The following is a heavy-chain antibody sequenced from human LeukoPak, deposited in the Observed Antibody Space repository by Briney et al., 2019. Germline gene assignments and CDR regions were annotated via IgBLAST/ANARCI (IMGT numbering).Heavy chain of an antibody. CDR3: ARGGYNYGAYYYYPMDV. V-gene: IGHV3-53*01. J-gene: IGHJ6*03. CDR2: IYSDGRT. D-gene: IGHD5-18*01. CDR1: GFTVSNKY. Sequence: GGSLRLSCAASGFTVSNKYMTWVRQAPGKGLEWVSLIYSDGRTYYADSVKGRCTISRDNSKNTLYLQMNSLRVEDTAVYYCARGGYNYGAYYYYPMDVWGKGTTVTVSS.